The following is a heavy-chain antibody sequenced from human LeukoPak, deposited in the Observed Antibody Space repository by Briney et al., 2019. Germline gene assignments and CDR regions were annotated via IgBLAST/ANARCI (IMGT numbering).Heavy chain of an antibody. CDR2: ISYDGSNK. J-gene: IGHJ4*02. V-gene: IGHV3-30*18. CDR3: AKDLRLVRVLDY. Sequence: PGGSLRLSCAASGFTFSSYGMHWVRQAPGKGLEWVAVISYDGSNKYYAGSVKGRFTISRDNSKNTLYLQMNSLRAEDTAVYYCAKDLRLVRVLDYWGQGTLVTVSP. D-gene: IGHD6-19*01. CDR1: GFTFSSYG.